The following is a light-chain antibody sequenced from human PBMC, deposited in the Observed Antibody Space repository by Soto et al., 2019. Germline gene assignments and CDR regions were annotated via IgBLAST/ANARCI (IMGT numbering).Light chain of an antibody. J-gene: IGKJ1*01. CDR2: SAS. Sequence: EIVLTQSPGTLSLSPGERATLSCRASQSVSSSYLAWYQQKPGQAPRLLIYSASSRATGIPDRLRGSGSGTDFTLTISSLEPEDFAVYYCQQYGNSTWTFGQGTKVDIK. CDR1: QSVSSSY. V-gene: IGKV3-20*01. CDR3: QQYGNSTWT.